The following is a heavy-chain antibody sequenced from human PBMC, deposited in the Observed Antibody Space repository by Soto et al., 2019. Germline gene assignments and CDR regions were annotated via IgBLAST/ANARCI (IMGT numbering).Heavy chain of an antibody. Sequence: SETLSLTCTVSGGSVSSRSYYWSWIRQPPGKGLEWIGHMYYSGTTNYQPSLKSRVTISADTSQNQFSLKLSSVSAADTAVYYCARDSLAAAGDYGMDVWGQGTTVTVSS. CDR2: MYYSGTT. J-gene: IGHJ6*02. D-gene: IGHD6-13*01. V-gene: IGHV4-61*01. CDR1: GGSVSSRSYY. CDR3: ARDSLAAAGDYGMDV.